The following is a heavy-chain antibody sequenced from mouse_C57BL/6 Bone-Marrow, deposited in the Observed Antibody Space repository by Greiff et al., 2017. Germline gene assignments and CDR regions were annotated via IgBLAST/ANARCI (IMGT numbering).Heavy chain of an antibody. J-gene: IGHJ4*01. D-gene: IGHD1-1*01. Sequence: QLQESGPGLVKPSQSLSLTCSVTGYSITSGYYWNWIRQFPGNKLEWMGYISYDGSNNYNPSLKNRISITRDTSKNQFFLKLNSVTTEDTATYYGARERGLLRAMDYWGQGTSVTVSS. CDR1: GYSITSGYY. V-gene: IGHV3-6*01. CDR3: ARERGLLRAMDY. CDR2: ISYDGSN.